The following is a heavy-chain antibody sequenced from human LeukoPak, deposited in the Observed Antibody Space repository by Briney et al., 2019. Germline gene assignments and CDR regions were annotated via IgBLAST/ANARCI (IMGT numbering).Heavy chain of an antibody. D-gene: IGHD3-22*01. Sequence: GASVKVSCKASGYTFTDYYMHWVRQAPGQGLEWMGWINPNSGGTNYAQNFQGRVTMTRDTSISTAYMELSRLTSDDTAVYYCARRLDYYDSRTYYRSFDYWGQGTLLTVSS. CDR2: INPNSGGT. J-gene: IGHJ4*02. V-gene: IGHV1-2*02. CDR1: GYTFTDYY. CDR3: ARRLDYYDSRTYYRSFDY.